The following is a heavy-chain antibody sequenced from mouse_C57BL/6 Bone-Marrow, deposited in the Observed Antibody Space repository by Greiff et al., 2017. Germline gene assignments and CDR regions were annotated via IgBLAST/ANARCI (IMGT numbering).Heavy chain of an antibody. CDR2: ISSGGSYT. D-gene: IGHD1-1*01. V-gene: IGHV5-6*02. J-gene: IGHJ4*01. CDR3: ARRAYGSSSYAMDY. Sequence: EVKLVESGGDLVKPGGSLKLSCAASGFTFSSYGMSWVRQTPDKRLEWVATISSGGSYTYYPDSVKGRFTISRDNAKNTLYLQMSSLKSEDTAMYYCARRAYGSSSYAMDYWGQGTSVTVSS. CDR1: GFTFSSYG.